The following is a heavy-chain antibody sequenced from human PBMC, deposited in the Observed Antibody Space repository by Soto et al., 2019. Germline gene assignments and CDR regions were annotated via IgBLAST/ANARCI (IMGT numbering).Heavy chain of an antibody. Sequence: SETLSLTCAVSGGSISSSNWWSWVRPPPGKGLEWIGEIYHSGSTNYNPSLKSRVTISVDKSKNQFSLKLSSVTAADTAVYYCARWTGTPWNYYYYGMDVWGQGTTVTVSS. V-gene: IGHV4-4*02. J-gene: IGHJ6*02. D-gene: IGHD1-1*01. CDR3: ARWTGTPWNYYYYGMDV. CDR2: IYHSGST. CDR1: GGSISSSNW.